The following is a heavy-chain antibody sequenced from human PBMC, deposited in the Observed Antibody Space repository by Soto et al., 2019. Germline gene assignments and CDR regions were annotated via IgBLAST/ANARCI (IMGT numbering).Heavy chain of an antibody. Sequence: PSETLSLTCAVYGGSFSGYYWSWIRQPPGKGLEWIGEINHSGSTNYNPSLKSRVTISVDTSKNQFSLKLSSVTAADTAVYYCARAGPHVRPLNYDFWSGYYTAFDYWGQGTLVTVS. CDR1: GGSFSGYY. CDR2: INHSGST. CDR3: ARAGPHVRPLNYDFWSGYYTAFDY. V-gene: IGHV4-34*01. J-gene: IGHJ4*02. D-gene: IGHD3-3*01.